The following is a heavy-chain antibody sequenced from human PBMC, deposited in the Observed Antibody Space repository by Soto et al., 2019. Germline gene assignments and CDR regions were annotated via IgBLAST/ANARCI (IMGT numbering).Heavy chain of an antibody. V-gene: IGHV1-69*01. D-gene: IGHD4-17*01. CDR3: ATDGGTHYGGIHY. Sequence: QVQLVQSGAEVKKPGSSVKVSCKASGGTFSSYSINWVRQAPGQGLGWMGEIIPNFDTANYAQKFQGRVTNTADEATRTAYMETSSLRSEDTARYYIATDGGTHYGGIHYMGQGTRVTV. CDR1: GGTFSSYS. J-gene: IGHJ4*02. CDR2: IIPNFDTA.